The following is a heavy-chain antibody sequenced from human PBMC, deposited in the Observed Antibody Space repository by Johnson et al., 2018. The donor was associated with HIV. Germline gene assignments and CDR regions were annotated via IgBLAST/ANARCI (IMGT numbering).Heavy chain of an antibody. CDR1: GFTFSSYG. CDR2: IRYDGSNK. J-gene: IGHJ3*01. CDR3: ARGAYCGGDCYSGLGALDV. V-gene: IGHV3-30*02. Sequence: QVQLVESGGGLVQPGGSLRLSCAASGFTFSSYGMHWVRQAPGKGLEWVAFIRYDGSNKYYADSVKGRLTISRDNAKNSLYLQMNSLRGEDTAAYYCARGAYCGGDCYSGLGALDVWGQGTMVTVSP. D-gene: IGHD2-21*02.